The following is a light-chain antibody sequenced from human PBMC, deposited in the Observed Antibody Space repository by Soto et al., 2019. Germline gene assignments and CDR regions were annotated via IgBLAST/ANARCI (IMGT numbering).Light chain of an antibody. CDR2: GAS. Sequence: EIVMTQSPATLSVSPGERVTLSCRASQSVSRSLAWYQQKPGQAPRLLIYGASTRATGIPARFSGSGSGTEYTLTISSLQSEDFAVYCCQQYNNWPPFTFGPGTKVAI. J-gene: IGKJ3*01. CDR1: QSVSRS. CDR3: QQYNNWPPFT. V-gene: IGKV3-15*01.